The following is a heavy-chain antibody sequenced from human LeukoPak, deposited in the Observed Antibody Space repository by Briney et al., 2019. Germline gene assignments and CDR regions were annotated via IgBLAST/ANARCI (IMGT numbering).Heavy chain of an antibody. CDR2: ISASSNYI. Sequence: GGSLRLSCAASGFTFSSYSMNWVRQAPGKGLEWVSSISASSNYIYYADSMKGRFTISRDNVKNSLYLQMNSLRAEDTAVYYCARPEYCSSTSCYDFKFWGQGALVTVSS. J-gene: IGHJ4*02. CDR3: ARPEYCSSTSCYDFKF. D-gene: IGHD2-2*01. V-gene: IGHV3-21*01. CDR1: GFTFSSYS.